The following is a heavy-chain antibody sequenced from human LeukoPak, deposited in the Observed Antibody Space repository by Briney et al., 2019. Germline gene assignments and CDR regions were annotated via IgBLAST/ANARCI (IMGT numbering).Heavy chain of an antibody. CDR2: INPNSGGT. CDR1: GYTFTGYY. CDR3: ATLNWNDVRHVYYYYGMDV. V-gene: IGHV1-2*02. Sequence: ASVKVSCKASGYTFTGYYMHWVRQAPGQGLEWMGWINPNSGGTNYAQKFQGRVTMTRDTSISTAYMELSRLRSDDTAVYYCATLNWNDVRHVYYYYGMDVWGQGTTVTVSS. D-gene: IGHD1-1*01. J-gene: IGHJ6*02.